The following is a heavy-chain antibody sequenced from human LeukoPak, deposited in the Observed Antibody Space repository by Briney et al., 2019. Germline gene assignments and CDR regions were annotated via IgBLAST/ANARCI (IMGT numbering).Heavy chain of an antibody. J-gene: IGHJ6*02. CDR1: GFTFSTYD. Sequence: GGSLRLSCAASGFTFSTYDMHWVRQATGKGLEWVSGINPAGDTYYPGSVKGRFTISREDAKNSFYLQMNSLRVGDTAVYYCARGDCSGGSCSSTDVWGQGTTVTVSS. CDR3: ARGDCSGGSCSSTDV. CDR2: INPAGDT. V-gene: IGHV3-13*04. D-gene: IGHD2-15*01.